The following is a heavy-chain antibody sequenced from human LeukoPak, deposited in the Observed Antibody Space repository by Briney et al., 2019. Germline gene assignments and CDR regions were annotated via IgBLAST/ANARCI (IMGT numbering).Heavy chain of an antibody. V-gene: IGHV3-11*01. D-gene: IGHD3-22*01. CDR3: ARYYSSGYYSNY. J-gene: IGHJ4*02. CDR1: GFTFSDYY. CDR2: ISSSGSTI. Sequence: GGSLRLSSAASGFTFSDYYMSWIRQAPGKGLEWVSYISSSGSTIYYADSVKGRFTISRDNAKNSLYLQMNSLRAEDTAVYYCARYYSSGYYSNYWGQGTLVTVSS.